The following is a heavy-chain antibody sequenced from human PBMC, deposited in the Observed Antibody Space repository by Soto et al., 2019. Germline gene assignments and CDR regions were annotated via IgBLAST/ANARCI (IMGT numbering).Heavy chain of an antibody. J-gene: IGHJ4*02. CDR3: ARDKGNDYVWGSYRPFDY. CDR1: GYTFTSYY. CDR2: INPSGGST. D-gene: IGHD3-16*02. V-gene: IGHV1-46*01. Sequence: GASVKVSCKASGYTFTSYYMHWVRQAPGQGLEWMGIINPSGGSTSYAQKFQGRVTMTRDTSTSTVYMELSSLRSEDTAVYYCARDKGNDYVWGSYRPFDYWGQGTLVTVSS.